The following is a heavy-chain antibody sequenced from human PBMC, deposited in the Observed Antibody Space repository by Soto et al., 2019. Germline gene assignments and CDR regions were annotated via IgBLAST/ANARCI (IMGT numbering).Heavy chain of an antibody. CDR3: ARGGSNYGYVWGSYRYPFDY. J-gene: IGHJ4*02. D-gene: IGHD3-16*02. Sequence: ASVKVSCKASGYTFTSYDINWVRQATGQGLEWMGWMNPNSGNTGYAQKFQGRVTMTRNTSISTAYMELSSLRSEDTAVYYCARGGSNYGYVWGSYRYPFDYWGQGTLVTVSS. V-gene: IGHV1-8*01. CDR1: GYTFTSYD. CDR2: MNPNSGNT.